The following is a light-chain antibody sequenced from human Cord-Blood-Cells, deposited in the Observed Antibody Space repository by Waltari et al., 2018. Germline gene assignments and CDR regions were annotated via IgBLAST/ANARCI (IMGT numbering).Light chain of an antibody. V-gene: IGKV4-1*01. J-gene: IGKJ3*01. CDR2: WAS. Sequence: DIVMTQSSDSLAVSLGERATINCKSCQSVLYSSNNKNYLAWYQQKPGQPPKLLIYWASPRESGVPDRFSGSGSGTDFTLTISSLQAEDVAVYYCQQYYSTPITFGPGTMGDIK. CDR1: QSVLYSSNNKNY. CDR3: QQYYSTPIT.